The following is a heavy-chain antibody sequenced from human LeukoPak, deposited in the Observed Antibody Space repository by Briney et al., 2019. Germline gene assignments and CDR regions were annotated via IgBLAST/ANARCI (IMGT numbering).Heavy chain of an antibody. CDR2: IRYDGNNK. V-gene: IGHV3-30*02. J-gene: IGHJ5*02. CDR1: GVTFSFCA. Sequence: PGGSLRLSCAASGVTFSFCAMHWVRQAPGKGLEWVAFIRYDGNNKNYADSVKGRFTISRDNSRDTRYLQMNSLRADDTAVYYCSKDGGFCANTRLPQYNWFDPWGQGTLVTVSS. D-gene: IGHD4/OR15-4a*01. CDR3: SKDGGFCANTRLPQYNWFDP.